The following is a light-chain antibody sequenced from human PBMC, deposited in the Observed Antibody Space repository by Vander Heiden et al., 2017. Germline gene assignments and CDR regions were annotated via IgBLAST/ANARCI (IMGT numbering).Light chain of an antibody. V-gene: IGKV4-1*01. J-gene: IGKJ3*01. CDR3: QQYYSTPRA. CDR1: QSVLYSSNNKNY. Sequence: DIVMTQSPHSLAVSLVERATINCKSSQSVLYSSNNKNYLAWYQQKPGQPPKLLIYWASTRESGVPDRFSGSGSGTDFTLTISSLQAEDVAVYYCQQYYSTPRAFGPGTKVDIK. CDR2: WAS.